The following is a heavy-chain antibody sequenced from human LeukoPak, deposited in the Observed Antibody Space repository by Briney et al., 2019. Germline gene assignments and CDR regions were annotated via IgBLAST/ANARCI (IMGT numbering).Heavy chain of an antibody. CDR1: GFTFSSYW. CDR2: IKQDGSEK. D-gene: IGHD3-3*01. J-gene: IGHJ4*02. V-gene: IGHV3-7*01. Sequence: GGSLRLSCAASGFTFSSYWISWVRQAPGKGLEWVANIKQDGSEKYYVDSVKGRFTISRDNAKNSLYLQMNSLRAEDTAVYYCARDSYDFWSGYLDFWGQGALVTVSS. CDR3: ARDSYDFWSGYLDF.